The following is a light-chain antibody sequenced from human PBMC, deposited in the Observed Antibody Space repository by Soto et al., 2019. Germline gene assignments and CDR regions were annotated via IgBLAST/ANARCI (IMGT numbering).Light chain of an antibody. V-gene: IGKV3-15*01. CDR2: GAS. J-gene: IGKJ1*01. Sequence: EIVMTQSPATLSVSPGERATLSCRASQSVSSNLAWYQQKPGQAPRLLIYGASTRATGIPARFSGSGSGTDFTLTISSLQSEDFAVDYCQQYNNWPQWTFGQGTKVEIK. CDR1: QSVSSN. CDR3: QQYNNWPQWT.